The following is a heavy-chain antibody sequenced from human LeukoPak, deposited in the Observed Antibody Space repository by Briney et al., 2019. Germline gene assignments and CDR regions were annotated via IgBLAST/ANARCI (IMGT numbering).Heavy chain of an antibody. CDR2: INHSGST. D-gene: IGHD6-6*01. Sequence: SETLSLTCAVYGGSFSGYYWSWIRQPPGKGLEWIGEINHSGSTYYNPSLKSRVTISVDTSKNQFSLKLRSVTAADTAVYYCAREYQGEAYYYYYMDVWGKGTTVTVSS. CDR3: AREYQGEAYYYYYMDV. J-gene: IGHJ6*03. CDR1: GGSFSGYY. V-gene: IGHV4-34*01.